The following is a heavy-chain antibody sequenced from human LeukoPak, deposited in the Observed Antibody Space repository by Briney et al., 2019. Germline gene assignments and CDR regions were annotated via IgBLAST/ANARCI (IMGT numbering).Heavy chain of an antibody. Sequence: SETLSLTCTVSGYSISSGYYWGWIRQPPGKGLEWIGEINHSGSTNYNPSLKSRVTISVDTSKNQFSLKLSSVTAADTAVYYCARSVVVPAAPWFDPWGQGTLVTVSS. CDR2: INHSGST. D-gene: IGHD2-2*01. V-gene: IGHV4-38-2*02. J-gene: IGHJ5*02. CDR1: GYSISSGYY. CDR3: ARSVVVPAAPWFDP.